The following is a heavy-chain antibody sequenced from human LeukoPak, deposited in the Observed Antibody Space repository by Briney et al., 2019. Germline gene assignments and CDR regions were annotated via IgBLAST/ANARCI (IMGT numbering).Heavy chain of an antibody. Sequence: GGSLRLSCAASGFTVSSNYMSWVRQAPGKGLEWVSVIYSGGSTYYADSVKGRFTISRDNSKNTLYLQMNSLRAEDTAVYYCARGYSSSTSCPHFGYWGQGTLVTVSS. J-gene: IGHJ4*02. CDR1: GFTVSSNY. CDR3: ARGYSSSTSCPHFGY. V-gene: IGHV3-53*01. CDR2: IYSGGST. D-gene: IGHD2-2*01.